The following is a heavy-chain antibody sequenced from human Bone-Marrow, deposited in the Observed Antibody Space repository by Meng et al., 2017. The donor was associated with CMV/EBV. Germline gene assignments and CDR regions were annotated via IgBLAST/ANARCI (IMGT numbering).Heavy chain of an antibody. Sequence: GESLKISCAASGFTFSSYSMNWVRQAPGKGLEWVSSISSSSYIYYADSVKGRFTISRDNAKNALYLQMDSLRAEYTAVYYCAMGSGSYSWGQGTLVTVSS. CDR2: ISSSSYI. CDR1: GFTFSSYS. D-gene: IGHD1-26*01. CDR3: AMGSGSYS. V-gene: IGHV3-21*01. J-gene: IGHJ4*02.